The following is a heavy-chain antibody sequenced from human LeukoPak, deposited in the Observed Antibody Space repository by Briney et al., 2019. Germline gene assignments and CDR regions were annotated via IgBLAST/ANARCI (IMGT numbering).Heavy chain of an antibody. CDR2: INSDGSST. J-gene: IGHJ5*02. CDR3: ARVDGGGRYYGSGSYYSYNWFDP. CDR1: GISFSGYW. Sequence: GGSLRLSCAASGISFSGYWFHWVRQAPGKGLVWVSRINSDGSSTSYADSVKGRFTISRDNAKNTLYLQMNSLRAEDTAAYYCARVDGGGRYYGSGSYYSYNWFDPWGQGTLVTVSS. V-gene: IGHV3-74*01. D-gene: IGHD3-10*01.